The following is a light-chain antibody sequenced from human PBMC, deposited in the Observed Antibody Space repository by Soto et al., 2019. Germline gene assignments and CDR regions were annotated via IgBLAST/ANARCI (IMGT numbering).Light chain of an antibody. CDR1: QSVSSN. Sequence: EIVLTQSPGTLSLSPGERVTLSCRASQSVSSNLAWYQQKPGQAPSLLIYGAFSRATGIPDRFSGTGSGTEFTLTISSLQSEDFALYYCQQYNDWPLTFGQGTKVDIK. J-gene: IGKJ1*01. CDR2: GAF. CDR3: QQYNDWPLT. V-gene: IGKV3-15*01.